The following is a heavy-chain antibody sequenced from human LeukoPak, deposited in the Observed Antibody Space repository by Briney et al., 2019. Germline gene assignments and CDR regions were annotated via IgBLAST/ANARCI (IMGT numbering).Heavy chain of an antibody. Sequence: SQTLSLTCAISGDSVSSNSAAWNWIRQSPSRGLEWLGRTYYRSKWYNDYAVSMKSRITINPDTSKNQFSLQLNSVTPEDTAVYYCARAIYDSSGYYYGGYGMDVWGQGTTVTVSS. J-gene: IGHJ6*02. V-gene: IGHV6-1*01. D-gene: IGHD3-22*01. CDR2: TYYRSKWYN. CDR3: ARAIYDSSGYYYGGYGMDV. CDR1: GDSVSSNSAA.